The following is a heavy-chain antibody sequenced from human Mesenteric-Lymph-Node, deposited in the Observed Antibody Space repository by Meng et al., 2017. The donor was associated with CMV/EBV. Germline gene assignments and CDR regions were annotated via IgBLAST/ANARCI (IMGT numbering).Heavy chain of an antibody. J-gene: IGHJ4*02. CDR1: GGSISSDSYY. V-gene: IGHV4-61*01. CDR3: ARDRGVEFFDY. D-gene: IGHD3-10*01. CDR2: VYYSGAT. Sequence: GSLRLSCTVSGGSISSDSYYWSWIRQSPEQGLEWIGYVYYSGATNYNPSLKSRVTMSVDTSKNQFSLKLSSVTAADTAVYYCARDRGVEFFDYWGQGTLVTVSS.